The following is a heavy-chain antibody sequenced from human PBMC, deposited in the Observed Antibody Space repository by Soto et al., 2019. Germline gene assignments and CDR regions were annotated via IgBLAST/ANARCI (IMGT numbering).Heavy chain of an antibody. J-gene: IGHJ4*02. CDR2: IKSKTDGGTT. D-gene: IGHD4-17*01. V-gene: IGHV3-15*01. Sequence: GGSLRLSCAASGFTFSNAWMSWVRQAPGKGLEWVGRIKSKTDGGTTDYAAPVKGRFTISRDDSKNTLYLQMNSLKTEDTAVYCCEYGHDYGDFDYWGQGTLVTVSS. CDR3: EYGHDYGDFDY. CDR1: GFTFSNAW.